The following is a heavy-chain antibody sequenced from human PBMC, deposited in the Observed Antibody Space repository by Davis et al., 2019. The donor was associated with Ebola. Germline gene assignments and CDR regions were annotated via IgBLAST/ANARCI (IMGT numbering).Heavy chain of an antibody. CDR1: DGSFTGYF. V-gene: IGHV4-34*01. J-gene: IGHJ4*02. CDR3: ARGGALWSGYYYREKHLDY. Sequence: GSLRLSCAIYDGSFTGYFWSWIRQPTGKGMEWIGQISHGGVTNYNPSLKSRVTISVDTSKNQFSLKLSSVTAADTAVYYCARGGALWSGYYYREKHLDYWGQGTLVTVSS. CDR2: ISHGGVT. D-gene: IGHD3-3*01.